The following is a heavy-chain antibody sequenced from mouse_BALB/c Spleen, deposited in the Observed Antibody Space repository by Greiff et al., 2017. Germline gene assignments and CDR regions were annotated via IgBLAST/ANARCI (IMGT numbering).Heavy chain of an antibody. CDR1: GFNIKDYY. CDR2: IDPENGDT. V-gene: IGHV14-4*02. D-gene: IGHD2-1*01. Sequence: VQLQQSGAELVRSGASVKLSCTASGFNIKDYYMHWVKQRPEQGLEWIGWIDPENGDTEYAPKFQGKATMTADTSSNTAYLQLSSLTSEDTAVYYCNDGYYGNSHAMDYWGQGTAVTVSS. CDR3: NDGYYGNSHAMDY. J-gene: IGHJ4*01.